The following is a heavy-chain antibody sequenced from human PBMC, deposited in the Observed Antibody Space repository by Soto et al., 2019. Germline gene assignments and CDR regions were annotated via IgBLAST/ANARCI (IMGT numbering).Heavy chain of an antibody. CDR3: AHILPGGGYAIIFDY. D-gene: IGHD5-12*01. CDR2: IYWDDDK. J-gene: IGHJ4*02. Sequence: QITLKESGPTLVKPTQPLTLTCTFSGFSLSTSGVGVGWIRQPPGKALEWLALIYWDDDKRYSPSLKSRLTITKDTSKNQVDLTMTNMDPVDTATYYCAHILPGGGYAIIFDYWGQGTLVTVSS. CDR1: GFSLSTSGVG. V-gene: IGHV2-5*02.